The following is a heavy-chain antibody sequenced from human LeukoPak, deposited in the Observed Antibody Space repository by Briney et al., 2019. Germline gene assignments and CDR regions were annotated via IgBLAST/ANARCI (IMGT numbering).Heavy chain of an antibody. Sequence: SETLSLTCAVYGGSFSGYYWSWIRQPPGKGLEWIGEINHSGSTNYNPSLKSRVTISVDTSKNQFSLKLSSVTAADTAVYYCARDLPTGAPGFDYWGQGTLVTVSS. D-gene: IGHD1-26*01. CDR1: GGSFSGYY. J-gene: IGHJ4*02. V-gene: IGHV4-34*01. CDR2: INHSGST. CDR3: ARDLPTGAPGFDY.